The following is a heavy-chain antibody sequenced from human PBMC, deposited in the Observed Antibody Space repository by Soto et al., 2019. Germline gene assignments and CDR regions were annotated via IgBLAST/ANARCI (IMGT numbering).Heavy chain of an antibody. CDR3: ARDKRDLRFLEWSYYFDY. J-gene: IGHJ4*02. V-gene: IGHV3-30-3*01. CDR2: ISYDGSNK. Sequence: GRSLRLSCAPSGFTFSNYAMHWVRQAPGKGLEWVAVISYDGSNKYYADSVKGRFTISRDNSKNTLYLQMNSLRAEDTAVYYCARDKRDLRFLEWSYYFDYWGQGTLVTVSS. D-gene: IGHD3-3*01. CDR1: GFTFSNYA.